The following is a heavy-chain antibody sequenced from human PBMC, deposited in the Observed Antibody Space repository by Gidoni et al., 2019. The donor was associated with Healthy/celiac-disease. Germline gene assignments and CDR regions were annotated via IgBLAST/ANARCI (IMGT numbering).Heavy chain of an antibody. Sequence: QVQLVQSGAEVKKPGSSVKVSCKASGGTFSSYAISWVRQAPGQGLEWMGGIIPIFGTANYAQKFQGRVTITAYESTSTAYMELSSLRSEDTAVYYCASVGKDYGDYVGFLWHYWGQGTLVTVSS. CDR1: GGTFSSYA. CDR3: ASVGKDYGDYVGFLWHY. CDR2: IIPIFGTA. V-gene: IGHV1-69*01. D-gene: IGHD4-17*01. J-gene: IGHJ4*02.